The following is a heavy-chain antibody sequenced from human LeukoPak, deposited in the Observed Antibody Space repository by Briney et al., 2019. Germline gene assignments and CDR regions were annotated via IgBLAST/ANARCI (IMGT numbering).Heavy chain of an antibody. V-gene: IGHV3-30*18. CDR1: GFTFSSYG. CDR3: AKEGSTYYDFWSGYFDY. J-gene: IGHJ4*02. CDR2: ISYDGSNK. D-gene: IGHD3-3*01. Sequence: PGGSLRLSCAASGFTFSSYGMHWVRQAPGKGPEWVAVISYDGSNKYYADSVKGRFTISRDNSKNTLYLQMNSLRAEDTAVYYCAKEGSTYYDFWSGYFDYWGQGTLVTVSS.